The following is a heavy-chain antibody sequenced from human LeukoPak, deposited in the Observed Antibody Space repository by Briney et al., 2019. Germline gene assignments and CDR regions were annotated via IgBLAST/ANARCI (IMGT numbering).Heavy chain of an antibody. J-gene: IGHJ4*02. CDR1: GFTFSSYG. Sequence: GGTLRLSCAASGFTFSSYGMSWVRQAPGKGLEWVSAISGSGGSTYYVDSVKGRFTISRDNAKNSLYLQINSLRAEDTAVYYCARVGLDRRGYSGYEAFDYWGQGTLVTVSS. CDR3: ARVGLDRRGYSGYEAFDY. D-gene: IGHD5-12*01. CDR2: ISGSGGST. V-gene: IGHV3-23*01.